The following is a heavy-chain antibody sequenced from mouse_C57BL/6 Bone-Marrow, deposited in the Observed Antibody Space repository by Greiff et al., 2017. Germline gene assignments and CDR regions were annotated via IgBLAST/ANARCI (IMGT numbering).Heavy chain of an antibody. CDR2: ISDGGSYT. CDR3: AYSNFRDYYAMDY. V-gene: IGHV5-4*03. CDR1: GFTFSSYA. Sequence: EVKLMESGGGLVKPGGSLKLSCAASGFTFSSYAMSWVRQTPEKRLEWVATISDGGSYTYYPDNVKGRFTISRDNAKTNLYLQMSHLKSEDTAMYYCAYSNFRDYYAMDYWGQGTSVTVSS. D-gene: IGHD2-5*01. J-gene: IGHJ4*01.